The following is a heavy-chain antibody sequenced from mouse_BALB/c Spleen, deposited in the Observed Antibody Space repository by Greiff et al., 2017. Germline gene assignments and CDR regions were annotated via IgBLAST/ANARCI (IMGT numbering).Heavy chain of an antibody. CDR3: ARAYYRYVYFDY. CDR2: ISYDGSN. Sequence: EVQLVESGPGLVKPSQSLSLTCSVTGYSITSGYYWNWIRQFPGNKLEWMGYISYDGSNNYNPSLKNRISITRDTSKNQFFLKLNSVTTEDTATYYCARAYYRYVYFDYWGQGTTLTVSS. CDR1: GYSITSGYY. D-gene: IGHD2-14*01. J-gene: IGHJ2*01. V-gene: IGHV3-6*02.